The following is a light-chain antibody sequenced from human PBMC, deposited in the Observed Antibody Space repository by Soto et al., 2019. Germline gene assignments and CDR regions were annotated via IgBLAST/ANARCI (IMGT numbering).Light chain of an antibody. V-gene: IGLV2-23*01. CDR3: CSYAGTSTYAI. CDR2: EDT. CDR1: SSDVGNYNL. Sequence: QSVLTQPASLSGSPGQSITISCTGTSSDVGNYNLVSWYQEYPGKAPKLIIYEDTKRPSGVSDRFSGPKSGDTASLTISGLQAEDEADYYCCSYAGTSTYAIFGGGTKLTVL. J-gene: IGLJ2*01.